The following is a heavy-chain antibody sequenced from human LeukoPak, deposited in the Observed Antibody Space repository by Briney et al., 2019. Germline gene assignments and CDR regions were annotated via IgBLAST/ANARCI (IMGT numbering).Heavy chain of an antibody. D-gene: IGHD6-13*01. Sequence: GGSLPLSCAASGFTFSRYALTWVRQPAPRGLEGVSTLSGSGSNTYYADSVKGRFSISRDDSQSTLYLQMNSLRAEDTAVYYCAKFRAAAGPRDFDYWGQGTLVTVSS. J-gene: IGHJ4*02. CDR2: LSGSGSNT. CDR1: GFTFSRYA. CDR3: AKFRAAAGPRDFDY. V-gene: IGHV3-23*01.